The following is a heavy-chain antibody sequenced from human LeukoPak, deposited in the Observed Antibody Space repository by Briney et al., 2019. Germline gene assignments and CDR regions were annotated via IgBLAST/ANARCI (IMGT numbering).Heavy chain of an antibody. J-gene: IGHJ6*03. CDR3: ARGRVTMIVVVNSYYYSMDV. Sequence: SETLSLTCGVYGGSFSGYNWTWIRQAPGKGLEWIGEINHSGGTNYNPSLKSRVTISVDTSKNQFSLKLSSVTAADTALYYCARGRVTMIVVVNSYYYSMDVWGKGTTVTVS. CDR1: GGSFSGYN. V-gene: IGHV4-34*01. D-gene: IGHD3-22*01. CDR2: INHSGGT.